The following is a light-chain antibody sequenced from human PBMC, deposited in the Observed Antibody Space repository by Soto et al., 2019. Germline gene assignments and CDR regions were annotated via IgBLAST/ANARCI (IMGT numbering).Light chain of an antibody. CDR1: QSVSNNY. J-gene: IGKJ1*01. V-gene: IGKV3-20*01. CDR3: QQYGSSGT. CDR2: GAS. Sequence: ATRSLCLWESATLSVLASQSVSNNYLAWYQQKPGQAPRLLIYGASNRDTGIPDRFSGSGSGTDFTLTISRLEPEESAVYYCQQYGSSGTFGQGTKVDIK.